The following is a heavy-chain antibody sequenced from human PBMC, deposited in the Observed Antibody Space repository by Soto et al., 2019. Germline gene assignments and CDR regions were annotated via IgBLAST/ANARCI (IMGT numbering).Heavy chain of an antibody. CDR3: ARGPPLGY. CDR1: GGSISSGGYS. V-gene: IGHV4-30-2*01. J-gene: IGHJ4*02. Sequence: QLQLQESGSGLVKPSQTLSLTCAVSGGSISSGGYSWSWIRRPPGKGRECIWYIYHSVSTYYNPSLKCRVTISGDRSKNQFSLKLCSVTAADTAVYYCARGPPLGYWGQGTLVTVSS. CDR2: IYHSVST.